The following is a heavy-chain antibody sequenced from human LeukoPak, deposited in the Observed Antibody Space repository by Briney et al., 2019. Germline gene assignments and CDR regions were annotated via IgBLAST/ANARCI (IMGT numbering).Heavy chain of an antibody. CDR3: ARGQEQWLAQRNNWFDP. Sequence: SETLSLTCTVSGGCISSYYWSWIRQPPGKGLEWIGYIYYSGSTNYNPSLKSRVTISVDTSKNQFSLKLSSVTAADTAVYYCARGQEQWLAQRNNWFDPWGQGTLVTVSS. D-gene: IGHD6-19*01. CDR1: GGCISSYY. V-gene: IGHV4-59*01. CDR2: IYYSGST. J-gene: IGHJ5*02.